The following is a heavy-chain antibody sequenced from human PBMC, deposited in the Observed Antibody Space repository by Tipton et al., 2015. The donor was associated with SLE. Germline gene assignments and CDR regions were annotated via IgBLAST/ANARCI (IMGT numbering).Heavy chain of an antibody. V-gene: IGHV1-69*13. CDR3: ARAPIVAPLSVRPFDY. CDR1: GYIFTNYG. D-gene: IGHD5-12*01. J-gene: IGHJ4*02. CDR2: IIPFFGTP. Sequence: QSGPEVKKPGASVKVSCKASGYIFTNYGISWVRQAPGQGLEWMGGIIPFFGTPHYAQKFKGRITITADESTSTVYMELRSLRSDDTAVYYCARAPIVAPLSVRPFDYWGQGTLVTVSS.